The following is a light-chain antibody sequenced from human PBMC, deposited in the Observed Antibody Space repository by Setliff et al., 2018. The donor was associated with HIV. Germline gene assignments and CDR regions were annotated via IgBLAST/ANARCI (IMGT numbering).Light chain of an antibody. J-gene: IGLJ1*01. Sequence: QLVLPQPPSASASLGASVTLTCTLSSGYSGYKVDWYQQRPGKGPRFVMRVGTRGMVGSKGDGIPDRFSVLGSGLNRYLTIKNIQEDDESDYYCGADHGSGSDFVYVFGTGTKGTVL. V-gene: IGLV9-49*01. CDR1: SGYSGYK. CDR3: GADHGSGSDFVYV. CDR2: VGTRGMVG.